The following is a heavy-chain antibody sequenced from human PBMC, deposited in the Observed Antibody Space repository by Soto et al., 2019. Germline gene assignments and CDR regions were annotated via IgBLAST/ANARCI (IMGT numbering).Heavy chain of an antibody. D-gene: IGHD3-10*01. V-gene: IGHV1-18*04. J-gene: IGHJ4*02. CDR2: ISAYNGNT. CDR1: GYTFTSYG. Sequence: QVQLVQSGAEVKKPGASVKVSCKASGYTFTSYGISWVRQAPGQGLEWMGWISAYNGNTNYAQKLQGRVTMTTDTSTSTADMELRSLRSDDTAVYYCARHLGYGSGSYVHFDYWGQGTLVTVSS. CDR3: ARHLGYGSGSYVHFDY.